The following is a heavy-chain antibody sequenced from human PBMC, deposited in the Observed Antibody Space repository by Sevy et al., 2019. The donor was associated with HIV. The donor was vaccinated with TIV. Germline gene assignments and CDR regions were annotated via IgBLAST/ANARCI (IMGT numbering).Heavy chain of an antibody. Sequence: GGSLRLSCAASGFTFSGSWMAWVHQAPGKGLEWVANIKYDGSEKYYVDSVKGRFTISRDNPKNSLYLQMNSLRAEDTAVYYCVGHSGWKFDPWGQGTLVTVSS. CDR1: GFTFSGSW. D-gene: IGHD3-10*01. J-gene: IGHJ5*02. CDR3: VGHSGWKFDP. V-gene: IGHV3-7*01. CDR2: IKYDGSEK.